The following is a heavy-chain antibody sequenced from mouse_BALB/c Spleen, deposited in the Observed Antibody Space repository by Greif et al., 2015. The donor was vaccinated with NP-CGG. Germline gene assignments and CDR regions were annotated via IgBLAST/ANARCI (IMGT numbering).Heavy chain of an antibody. CDR1: GDSITSGY. V-gene: IGHV3-8*02. D-gene: IGHD1-1*01. Sequence: EVQRVESGPSLVKPSQTLSLTCSVTGDSITSGYWNWIRKFPGNKLEYMGYISYSGSTYYNPSLKSRISITRDTSKNQYYLQLNSVTTEDTATYYCARYYYGSSYYFDYWGQGTTLTVSP. CDR3: ARYYYGSSYYFDY. J-gene: IGHJ2*01. CDR2: ISYSGST.